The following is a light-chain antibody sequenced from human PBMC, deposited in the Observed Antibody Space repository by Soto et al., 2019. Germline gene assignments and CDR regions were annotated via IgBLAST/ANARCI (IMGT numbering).Light chain of an antibody. CDR3: QQYVTAPRT. CDR2: VAS. CDR1: QGLTSNF. Sequence: EIVLTQSPVTLSLSPGERATLSCRASQGLTSNFLAWYQQKPGQAPSLLIYVASNRATGVPDRFSGGGSGTDFTLTISRLEPEDFAVYFCQQYVTAPRTFGQGTKVEIK. J-gene: IGKJ1*01. V-gene: IGKV3-20*01.